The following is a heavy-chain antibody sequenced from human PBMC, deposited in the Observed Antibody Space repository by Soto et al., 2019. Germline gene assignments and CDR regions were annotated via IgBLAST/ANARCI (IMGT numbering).Heavy chain of an antibody. CDR2: IYHSGST. D-gene: IGHD2-21*02. CDR1: GGSISSGGYS. J-gene: IGHJ4*02. V-gene: IGHV4-30-2*01. Sequence: PSETLSLTCAVSGGSISSGGYSWSWIRQPPGKGLEWIGYIYHSGSTYYNPSLKSRVTISVDRSKNQFSLKLSSVTAADTAVYYCARGEDCGGDCYTYFDYWGQGTLVTVSS. CDR3: ARGEDCGGDCYTYFDY.